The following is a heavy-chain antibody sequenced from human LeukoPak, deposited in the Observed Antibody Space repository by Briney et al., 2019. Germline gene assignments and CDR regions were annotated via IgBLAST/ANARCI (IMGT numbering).Heavy chain of an antibody. D-gene: IGHD2-21*01. CDR1: GFSFGNYA. J-gene: IGHJ5*01. CDR3: VKDPRDTYGTNWFVS. Sequence: GGSLRLSCVASGFSFGNYAMSWVRQAPGKWLQCVSQISGTGGATWYAGVARDRFTISRDNYKKTLYLQMSGLRVEDTAMYYCVKDPRDTYGTNWFVSWGQGTLLIVSS. CDR2: ISGTGGAT. V-gene: IGHV3-23*01.